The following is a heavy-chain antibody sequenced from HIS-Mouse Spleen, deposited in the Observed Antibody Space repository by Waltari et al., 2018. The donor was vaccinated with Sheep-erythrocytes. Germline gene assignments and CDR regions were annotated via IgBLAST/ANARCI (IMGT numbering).Heavy chain of an antibody. CDR2: INPNSGGT. J-gene: IGHJ4*02. D-gene: IGHD5-18*01. CDR3: ARDPSRGYSYGWDYFDY. V-gene: IGHV1-2*02. CDR1: GYTFTGYY. Sequence: QVQLVQSGAEVKKPGASVKVSCKASGYTFTGYYMHWVRQAPGQGLEWMGWINPNSGGTNYAQKFQGRVTMTRDTSISTAYMDLSRLRSDDTAVYYCARDPSRGYSYGWDYFDYWGQGTLVTVSS.